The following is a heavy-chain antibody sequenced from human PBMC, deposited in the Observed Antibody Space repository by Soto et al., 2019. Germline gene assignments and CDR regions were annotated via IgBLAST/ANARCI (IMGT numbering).Heavy chain of an antibody. V-gene: IGHV3-23*01. D-gene: IGHD3-10*01. CDR2: ISGSGGST. CDR3: AKLQTLWFGEFGGYYFDY. Sequence: GGSLRLSCAASGFTFSSYAMSWVRQAPGKGLEWVSAISGSGGSTYYADSVKGRFTISRDNSKNTLYLQMNSLRAEDTAVYYCAKLQTLWFGEFGGYYFDYWGQGTLVTVSS. J-gene: IGHJ4*02. CDR1: GFTFSSYA.